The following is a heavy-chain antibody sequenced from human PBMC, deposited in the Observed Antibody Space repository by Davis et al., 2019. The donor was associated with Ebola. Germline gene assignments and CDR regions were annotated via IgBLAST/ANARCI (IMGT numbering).Heavy chain of an antibody. CDR2: ITYDGREK. V-gene: IGHV3-30*02. CDR1: GFTLSSFG. CDR3: AKVIGYNYFYYGMHV. J-gene: IGHJ6*02. Sequence: GGSLRLSCAASGFTLSSFGMHWVRQAPGKGLEWVTFITYDGREKYYADSVRGQFTISRDNSQGTLYLQMNSLRAEDTAIYYCAKVIGYNYFYYGMHVWGQGTTVTVSS. D-gene: IGHD5-24*01.